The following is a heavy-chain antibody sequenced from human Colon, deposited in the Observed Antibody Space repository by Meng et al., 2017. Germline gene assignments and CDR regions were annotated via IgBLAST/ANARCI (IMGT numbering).Heavy chain of an antibody. V-gene: IGHV3-74*01. CDR3: VRDSSGSY. Sequence: GESLKISCAASGFTFSSYWMLWVRQAPGKGLVWVSRINNDGSSTSYAGSVKGRVTVSRDNAKSTLYLQMNSLRAEDTAVYYCVRDSSGSYWGQGTLVTVSS. CDR2: INNDGSST. D-gene: IGHD3-3*01. CDR1: GFTFSSYW. J-gene: IGHJ4*02.